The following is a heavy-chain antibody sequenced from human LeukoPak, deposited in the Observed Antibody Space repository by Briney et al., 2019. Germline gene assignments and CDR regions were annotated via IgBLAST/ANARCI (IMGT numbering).Heavy chain of an antibody. Sequence: PSQTLPLTCTVSGGSISSGSYYWSWIRQPPGKGLEWIGYIYYSGSTNYNPSLKSRVTISVDTSKNQFSLKLSSVTAADTAVYYCASIPLSKQQRWRTLVGFDPWGQGTLVTVSS. CDR3: ASIPLSKQQRWRTLVGFDP. V-gene: IGHV4-61*01. CDR1: GGSISSGSYY. J-gene: IGHJ5*02. CDR2: IYYSGST. D-gene: IGHD2-21*01.